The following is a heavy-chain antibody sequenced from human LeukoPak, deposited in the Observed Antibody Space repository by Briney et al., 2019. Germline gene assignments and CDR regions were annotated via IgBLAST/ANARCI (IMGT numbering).Heavy chain of an antibody. J-gene: IGHJ4*02. CDR2: IYYSEST. Sequence: SETLSLTCTVSGGSISRSSYYWGWIRQPPGKGLEWMGRIYYSESTYYNPSPKSRVTISVDTSKNHFSLKLSSVTAADTSVYYCARQDSSSWNYYFDYWGQGTLVTVSS. CDR1: GGSISRSSYY. D-gene: IGHD6-13*01. V-gene: IGHV4-39*01. CDR3: ARQDSSSWNYYFDY.